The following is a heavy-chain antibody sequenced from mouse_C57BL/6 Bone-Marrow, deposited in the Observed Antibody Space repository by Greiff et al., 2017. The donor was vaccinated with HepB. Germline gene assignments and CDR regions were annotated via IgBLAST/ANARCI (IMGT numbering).Heavy chain of an antibody. CDR1: GFTFSDYG. CDR3: ATDGNCGDWFAY. CDR2: ISNLAYSI. V-gene: IGHV5-15*04. J-gene: IGHJ3*01. D-gene: IGHD2-1*01. Sequence: EVKVEESGGGLVQPGGSLKLSCAASGFTFSDYGMAWVRQAPRKGPEWVAFISNLAYSIYYADTVTGRFTISRENAKNTLYLEMSSLRSEDTAMYYCATDGNCGDWFAYWGQGTLVTVSA.